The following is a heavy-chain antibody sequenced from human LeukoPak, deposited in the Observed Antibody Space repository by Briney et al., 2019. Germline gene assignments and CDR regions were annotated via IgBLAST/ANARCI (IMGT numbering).Heavy chain of an antibody. CDR3: ARVHDILTGYYGVGAFDI. J-gene: IGHJ3*02. Sequence: SETLSLTCTVSGGSISDYYWSWIRQPAGKGLEWIGRIYTSGSTNYNPSLKSRVTMSVDTSKNQFSLKLSSVTAADTAVYYCARVHDILTGYYGVGAFDIWGQGTMVTVSS. CDR2: IYTSGST. D-gene: IGHD3-9*01. CDR1: GGSISDYY. V-gene: IGHV4-4*07.